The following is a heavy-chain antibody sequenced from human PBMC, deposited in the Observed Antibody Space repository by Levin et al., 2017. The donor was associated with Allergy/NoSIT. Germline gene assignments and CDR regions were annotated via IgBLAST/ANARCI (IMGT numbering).Heavy chain of an antibody. Sequence: PGGSLRLSCAASGFTFSSYPMHWVRQAPGKGLEWVAVISYDGSNKYYADSVKGRFTISRDNSKNTLYLQMNSLRPEDTAMYYCARDVDTAMVGGFLWNLDLWGRGTLVTVSS. J-gene: IGHJ2*01. D-gene: IGHD5-18*01. CDR3: ARDVDTAMVGGFLWNLDL. CDR1: GFTFSSYP. CDR2: ISYDGSNK. V-gene: IGHV3-30*04.